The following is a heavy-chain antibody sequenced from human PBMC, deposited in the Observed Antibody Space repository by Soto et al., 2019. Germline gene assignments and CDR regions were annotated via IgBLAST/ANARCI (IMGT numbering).Heavy chain of an antibody. J-gene: IGHJ4*02. CDR1: GFTFSSYA. Sequence: AGGSLRLSCAASGFTFSSYAMSWVRQAPGKGLEWVSAISGSGGSTYYADSVKGRFTISRDNSKNTLYLQMNSLRAEDTAVYYCAKDYDILTGYYIPGSYWGQGTLVTVSS. CDR2: ISGSGGST. V-gene: IGHV3-23*01. D-gene: IGHD3-9*01. CDR3: AKDYDILTGYYIPGSY.